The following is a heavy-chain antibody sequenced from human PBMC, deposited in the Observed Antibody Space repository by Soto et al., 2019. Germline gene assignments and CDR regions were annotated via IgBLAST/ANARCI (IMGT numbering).Heavy chain of an antibody. CDR1: GYSFTSYW. V-gene: IGHV5-10-1*01. CDR3: ARHRAPTVTDNWFDP. Sequence: GSLKISCKGSGYSFTSYWISWVRQMPGKGLEWMGRIDPSDSYTNYSPSFQGHVTISADKSISTAYLQWSSLKASDTAMYYCARHRAPTVTDNWFDPWGQGTLVTVSS. CDR2: IDPSDSYT. D-gene: IGHD4-4*01. J-gene: IGHJ5*02.